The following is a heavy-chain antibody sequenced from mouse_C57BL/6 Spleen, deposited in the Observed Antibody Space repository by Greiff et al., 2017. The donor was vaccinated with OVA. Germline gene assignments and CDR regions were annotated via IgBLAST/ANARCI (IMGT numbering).Heavy chain of an antibody. D-gene: IGHD1-1*01. CDR3: ARQDGSGRYFDD. V-gene: IGHV5-12*01. J-gene: IGHJ1*03. CDR1: GFTFSDYY. Sequence: EVMVVESGGGLVQPGGSLKLSCAASGFTFSDYYMYWVRQTPEKRVEWVAYISNGGGSTYYPDTVKGRFTISRDNAKNTLYLQMRRLKSEDTAMYYCARQDGSGRYFDDWGTGTTVTVSS. CDR2: ISNGGGST.